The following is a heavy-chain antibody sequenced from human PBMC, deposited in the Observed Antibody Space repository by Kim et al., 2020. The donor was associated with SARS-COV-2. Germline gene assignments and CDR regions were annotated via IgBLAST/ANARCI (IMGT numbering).Heavy chain of an antibody. CDR3: ERDLQLPSY. J-gene: IGHJ4*03. Sequence: GMSPNHADSVKVRFTVSRGNAKDTVFLQMNSLGVEDTAVYYCERDLQLPSYWGHGTLVTVSS. D-gene: IGHD2-2*01. V-gene: IGHV3-74*01. CDR2: GMSP.